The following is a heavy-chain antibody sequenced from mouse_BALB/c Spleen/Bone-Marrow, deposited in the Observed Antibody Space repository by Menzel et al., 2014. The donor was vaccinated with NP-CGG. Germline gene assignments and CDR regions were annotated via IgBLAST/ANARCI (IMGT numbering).Heavy chain of an antibody. J-gene: IGHJ1*01. Sequence: QVQLKQSGPGLVAPSQSLSITCTVSGFSLTSYGVSWVRQPPGKGLEWLGVIWGDGSTTYHSALISRLSISKDNSKSQVFLKLKRLKTNDAATYYCAKRACGSEGWYCDVWGAGTTVTVSS. D-gene: IGHD1-1*01. CDR3: AKRACGSEGWYCDV. CDR2: IWGDGST. V-gene: IGHV2-3*01. CDR1: GFSLTSYG.